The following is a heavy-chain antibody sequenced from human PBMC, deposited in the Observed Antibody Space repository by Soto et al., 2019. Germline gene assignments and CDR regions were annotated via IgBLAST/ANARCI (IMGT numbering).Heavy chain of an antibody. CDR1: GFTFSSYD. CDR3: ARALGVGGMDV. V-gene: IGHV3-13*04. J-gene: IGHJ6*02. CDR2: IGTAGDT. D-gene: IGHD3-16*01. Sequence: EVQLVESGGGLVQPGGSLRLSCAASGFTFSSYDMHWVRQATGKGLEWVSAIGTAGDTYYPGSVKGRFTISRENAMNSLYLQMNGLRAGDTAVYYCARALGVGGMDVWGQGTTVTVSS.